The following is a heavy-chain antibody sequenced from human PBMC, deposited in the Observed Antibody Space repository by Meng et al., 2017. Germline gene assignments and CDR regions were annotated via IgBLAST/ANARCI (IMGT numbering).Heavy chain of an antibody. V-gene: IGHV3-30*01. CDR1: GFPFISYA. CDR2: ISYDGSNK. CDR3: ASMGY. J-gene: IGHJ4*02. D-gene: IGHD3-10*01. Sequence: QVPLVGSGVGVVQPGVSFSFSFAASGFPFISYAMHWVRQAPGKGLEWVAVISYDGSNKYYADSVKCRFTISRDNSKNTLYLQMNSLRAEDTAVYYCASMGYWGQGTLVTVSS.